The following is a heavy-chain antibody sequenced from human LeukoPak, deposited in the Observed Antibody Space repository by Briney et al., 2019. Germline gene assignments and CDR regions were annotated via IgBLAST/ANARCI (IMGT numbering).Heavy chain of an antibody. CDR3: ARGSHMIAAAPLLVQH. V-gene: IGHV1-8*01. Sequence: ASVKVSCKASGYTFTSYDINWVRQATGQGLEWMGWMNPNSGNTGYAQKFQGRVTMTRNTSISTAYMELSSLRSEDTAVYYCARGSHMIAAAPLLVQHWGQGTLVTVSS. D-gene: IGHD6-13*01. J-gene: IGHJ1*01. CDR2: MNPNSGNT. CDR1: GYTFTSYD.